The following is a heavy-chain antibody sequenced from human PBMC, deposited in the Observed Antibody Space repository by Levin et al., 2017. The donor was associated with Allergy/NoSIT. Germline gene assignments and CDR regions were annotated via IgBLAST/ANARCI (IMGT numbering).Heavy chain of an antibody. V-gene: IGHV3-30-3*01. CDR1: GFTFSSYA. CDR3: ARDPDSSGYYSVIFLDY. J-gene: IGHJ4*02. D-gene: IGHD3-22*01. Sequence: AGGSLRLSCAASGFTFSSYAMHWVRQAPGKGLEWVAVISYDGSNKYYADSVKGRFTISRDNSKNTLYLQMNSLRAEDTAVYYCARDPDSSGYYSVIFLDYWGQGTLVTVSS. CDR2: ISYDGSNK.